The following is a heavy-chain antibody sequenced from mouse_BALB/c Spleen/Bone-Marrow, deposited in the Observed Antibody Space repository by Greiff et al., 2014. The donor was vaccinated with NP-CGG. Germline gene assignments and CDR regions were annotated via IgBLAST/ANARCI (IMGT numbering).Heavy chain of an antibody. J-gene: IGHJ1*01. Sequence: VQLQQSGAELAKLGASVKLSCTASGFNIKDTYMHWVRQRPEQGLEWIGRIDPANGDTKYDPKFQGKATITADTSSNTAYLQLSSLTSEDTAVYYCTKPSFYYGSSYWYFDVWGAGTTVTVSS. CDR1: GFNIKDTY. D-gene: IGHD1-1*01. V-gene: IGHV14-3*02. CDR2: IDPANGDT. CDR3: TKPSFYYGSSYWYFDV.